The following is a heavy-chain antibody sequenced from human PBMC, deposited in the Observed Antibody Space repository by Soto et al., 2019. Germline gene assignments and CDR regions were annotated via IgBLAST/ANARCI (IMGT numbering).Heavy chain of an antibody. V-gene: IGHV4-39*01. CDR3: ARHVGGYCSEGSCYPGWFDP. CDR1: GGSISRSTYY. CDR2: IYYSGFT. Sequence: SETLSLTCTVSGGSISRSTYYWGWIRQPPGKGLEWIGSIYYSGFTYYSPSLKSRVTTSADTSKNQLSLKLNSVTAADTAVYYCARHVGGYCSEGSCYPGWFDPWGQGTLVTVS. D-gene: IGHD2-15*01. J-gene: IGHJ5*02.